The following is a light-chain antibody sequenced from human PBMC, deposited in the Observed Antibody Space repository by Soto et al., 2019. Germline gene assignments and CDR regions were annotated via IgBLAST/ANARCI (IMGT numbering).Light chain of an antibody. Sequence: EIVMTQSPATLSVSPGDGATLSCRASQSVSSNLAWYQQKPGQAPRLLIYGASTRATGIPARFSGSGSGTEFTLTISSQQSEDFAVYYCQQYNNWPPLTFGGGTKVEIK. CDR2: GAS. CDR3: QQYNNWPPLT. J-gene: IGKJ4*01. CDR1: QSVSSN. V-gene: IGKV3-15*01.